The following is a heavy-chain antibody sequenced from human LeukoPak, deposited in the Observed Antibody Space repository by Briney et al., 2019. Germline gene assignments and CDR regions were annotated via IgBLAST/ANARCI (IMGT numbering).Heavy chain of an antibody. V-gene: IGHV4-39*07. CDR2: IYYSGTT. CDR1: GGSISSSTYY. J-gene: IGHJ4*02. Sequence: PSETLSLTCTVSGGSISSSTYYWAWIRQPPGKGLEWIGNIYYSGTTNYNPSLKSRVTISVDTSKNQFSLKLSSVTAADTAVYYCATSGGGLLFYWGQGTLVTVSS. D-gene: IGHD3-10*01. CDR3: ATSGGGLLFY.